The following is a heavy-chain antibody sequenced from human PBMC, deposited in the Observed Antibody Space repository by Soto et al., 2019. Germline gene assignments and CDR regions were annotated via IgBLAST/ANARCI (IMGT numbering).Heavy chain of an antibody. D-gene: IGHD3-3*01. CDR2: IYYSGST. CDR1: GGSVSSGSYY. V-gene: IGHV4-61*01. Sequence: SETLSLTCTVSGGSVSSGSYYWSWIRQPPGKGLEWIGYIYYSGSTNYNPSLKSRVTISVDTSKNQFSLKLSSVTAADTAVYYCARIRITIFGVVNNWFDPWGQGTLVTVSS. CDR3: ARIRITIFGVVNNWFDP. J-gene: IGHJ5*02.